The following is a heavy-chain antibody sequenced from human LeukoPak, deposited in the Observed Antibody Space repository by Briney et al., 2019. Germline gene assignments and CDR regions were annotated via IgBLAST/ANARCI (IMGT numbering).Heavy chain of an antibody. J-gene: IGHJ1*01. V-gene: IGHV1-2*06. CDR2: INPNSGGT. CDR3: ARILSGDYVLAYFQH. CDR1: GYTFTYYY. D-gene: IGHD4-17*01. Sequence: ASVKVSCKASGYTFTYYYMHWVRQAPGQGLEWMGRINPNSGGTNYAQKFQGRVTMTRDTSISTAYMELSRLRSDDTAVYYCARILSGDYVLAYFQHWGQGTLVTVSS.